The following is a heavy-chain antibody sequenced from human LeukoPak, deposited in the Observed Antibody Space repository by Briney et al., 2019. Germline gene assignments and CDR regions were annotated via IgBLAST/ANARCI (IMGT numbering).Heavy chain of an antibody. V-gene: IGHV3-48*01. CDR2: ISDSGAM. CDR1: GFTFSTYS. CDR3: ARDGGYRGYDADC. Sequence: GGSLRLSCAASGFTFSTYSMKWVRQAPGRGLEWVSYISDSGAMYYADSVRGRFTISRENAQNSLFLQMNSLRAEDTAVYYCARDGGYRGYDADCWGQGTLVTVSS. D-gene: IGHD5-12*01. J-gene: IGHJ4*02.